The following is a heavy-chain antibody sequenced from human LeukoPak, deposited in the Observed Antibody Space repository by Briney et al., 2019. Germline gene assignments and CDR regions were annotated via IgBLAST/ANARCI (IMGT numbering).Heavy chain of an antibody. CDR3: ARVADGYYFDY. V-gene: IGHV1-2*02. CDR1: GYTFTSHY. J-gene: IGHJ4*02. Sequence: GASVKVSCKASGYTFTSHYMHWVRQAPGQGLDWMGWINPNSGDTNYAQKFQGRVTLTSDTSISTAYMELTRLTSDDTAVYHCARVADGYYFDYWGQGTLVTVSS. CDR2: INPNSGDT. D-gene: IGHD6-25*01.